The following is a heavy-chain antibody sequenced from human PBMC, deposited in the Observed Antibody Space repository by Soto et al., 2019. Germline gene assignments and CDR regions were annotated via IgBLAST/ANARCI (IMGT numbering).Heavy chain of an antibody. CDR1: GYSFTSYW. D-gene: IGHD6-6*01. Sequence: GESLKISCKGSGYSFTSYWIGWVRQMPGKGLEWMGIIYPGDSDTRYSPSFQGQVTISAAKSISTAYLQWSSLKASDTAMYYCARLFGGASTGDVYSSSLDSSFDYWGQGTLVTVSS. CDR3: ARLFGGASTGDVYSSSLDSSFDY. CDR2: IYPGDSDT. V-gene: IGHV5-51*01. J-gene: IGHJ4*02.